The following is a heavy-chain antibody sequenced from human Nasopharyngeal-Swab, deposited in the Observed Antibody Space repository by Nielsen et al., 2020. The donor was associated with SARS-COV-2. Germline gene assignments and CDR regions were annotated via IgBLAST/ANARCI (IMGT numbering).Heavy chain of an antibody. CDR1: GESFSGYY. CDR3: ASASGYSYGYVTLFDY. D-gene: IGHD5-18*01. J-gene: IGHJ4*02. Sequence: GSLRLSCAVYGESFSGYYWSWIRQPPGKGLEWIGEINHSGSTNYNPSLKSRVTISVDTSKNQFSLKLSSVTAADTAVYYCASASGYSYGYVTLFDYWGQGTLVTVSS. CDR2: INHSGST. V-gene: IGHV4-34*01.